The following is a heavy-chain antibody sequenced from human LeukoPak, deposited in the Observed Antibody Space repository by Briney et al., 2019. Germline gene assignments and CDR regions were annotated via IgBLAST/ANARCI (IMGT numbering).Heavy chain of an antibody. CDR1: GGSFSGYY. J-gene: IGHJ6*03. V-gene: IGHV4-34*01. CDR2: INHSGST. Sequence: SETLSLTCAVYGGSFSGYYWSWIRQPPGKGLEWIGEINHSGSTNYNPSLKSRVIISVDTSKNQFSLKLSSVTAADTAVYYCARRYYYYYYVDVWGKGTTVTVSS. CDR3: ARRYYYYYYVDV.